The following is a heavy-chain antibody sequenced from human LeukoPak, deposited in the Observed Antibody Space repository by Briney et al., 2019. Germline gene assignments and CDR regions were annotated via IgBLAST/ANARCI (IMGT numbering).Heavy chain of an antibody. CDR2: INHSGST. D-gene: IGHD5-12*01. Sequence: SETLSLTCAVYGGPFNDYYWNWVRQPPGKGLEWIGEINHSGSTNYHPSYKSRVTISLDTSQNHFSLKLTSVTAADTAVYYCARSGRDVGFAFDIWGLGTLVTISS. CDR3: ARSGRDVGFAFDI. CDR1: GGPFNDYY. J-gene: IGHJ3*02. V-gene: IGHV4-34*01.